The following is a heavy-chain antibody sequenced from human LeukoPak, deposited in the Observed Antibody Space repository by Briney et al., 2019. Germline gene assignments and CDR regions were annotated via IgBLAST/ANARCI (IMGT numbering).Heavy chain of an antibody. CDR1: GFTFSSYA. V-gene: IGHV3-23*01. Sequence: GKSLRLSCAASGFTFSSYAMSWVRQAPGKGLEWVSAISGSGGSTYYADSVKGRFTISRDNSKNTLYLQMNSLRAEDTAVYYCGKASLSDYSSGWYYWGQGTLVTVSS. CDR3: GKASLSDYSSGWYY. D-gene: IGHD6-19*01. J-gene: IGHJ4*02. CDR2: ISGSGGST.